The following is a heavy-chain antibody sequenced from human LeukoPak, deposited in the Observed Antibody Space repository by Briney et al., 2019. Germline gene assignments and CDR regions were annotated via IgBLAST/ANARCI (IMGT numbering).Heavy chain of an antibody. V-gene: IGHV4-59*01. D-gene: IGHD6-19*01. CDR3: ARDYLSSGWFPHFDY. CDR1: GGSISGYY. Sequence: SETLSLTCTVSGGSISGYYWSWIRQPPGKGLEWVGYIYYSGSTNYNPSLKSRVTISVDTSKNQFSLKLSSVTAADTAVYYCARDYLSSGWFPHFDYWGQGTLVTVSS. J-gene: IGHJ4*02. CDR2: IYYSGST.